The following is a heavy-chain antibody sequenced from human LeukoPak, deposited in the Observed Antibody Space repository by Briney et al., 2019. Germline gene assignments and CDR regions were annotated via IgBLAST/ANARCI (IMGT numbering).Heavy chain of an antibody. CDR2: IYHSGST. D-gene: IGHD3-22*01. Sequence: PSETLSLTCTVSGGSISSGGYYWSWIRQPPGKGLEWIGYIYHSGSTYYNPSLKSRVTISVDTSKNQFSLKLSSVTAADTAVYYCASYDSRYLGHAFDIWGQGTMVSVSS. J-gene: IGHJ3*02. V-gene: IGHV4-30-2*05. CDR1: GGSISSGGYY. CDR3: ASYDSRYLGHAFDI.